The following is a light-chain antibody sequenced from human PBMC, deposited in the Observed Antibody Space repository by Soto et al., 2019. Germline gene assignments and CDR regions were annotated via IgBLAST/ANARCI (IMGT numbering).Light chain of an antibody. J-gene: IGKJ3*01. CDR3: QQSYSTLFT. CDR1: QSISSY. Sequence: DIQMTQSPPSLSASVGDRVTITCRASQSISSYLNWYQQKPGKAPKLLIYAASSLQSGVPSRFSGSGSGTDFTLTISSLQPEDFATYYCQQSYSTLFTFGPGTKVDI. V-gene: IGKV1-39*01. CDR2: AAS.